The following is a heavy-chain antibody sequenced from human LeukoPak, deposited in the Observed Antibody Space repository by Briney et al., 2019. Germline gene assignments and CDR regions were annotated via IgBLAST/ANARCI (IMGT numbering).Heavy chain of an antibody. V-gene: IGHV4-34*01. Sequence: SETLSLTCAVYGGSFSGYYWSWIRQPPGKGLEWIGEINHSGSTNYNPSLKSRVTISVDTSENQFSLKLSSVTAADTAVYYCARGQFYYGSGSYHYWGQGTLVTVSS. CDR1: GGSFSGYY. CDR2: INHSGST. J-gene: IGHJ4*02. D-gene: IGHD3-10*01. CDR3: ARGQFYYGSGSYHY.